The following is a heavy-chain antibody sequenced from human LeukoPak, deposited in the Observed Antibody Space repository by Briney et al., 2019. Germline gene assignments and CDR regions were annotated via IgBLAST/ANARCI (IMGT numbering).Heavy chain of an antibody. J-gene: IGHJ5*02. CDR3: AREIAVAGKNWFDP. D-gene: IGHD6-19*01. CDR1: GGSISSYY. Sequence: PSETLSLTCTVSGGSISSYYWSWIRQPPGKGLEWIGYIYYSGSTNYNPPLKSRVTISVDTSKNQFSLKLSSVTAADTAVYYCAREIAVAGKNWFDPWGQGTLVTVSS. CDR2: IYYSGST. V-gene: IGHV4-59*01.